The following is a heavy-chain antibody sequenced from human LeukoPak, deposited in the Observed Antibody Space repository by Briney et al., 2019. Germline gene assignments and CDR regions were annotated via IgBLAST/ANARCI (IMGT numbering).Heavy chain of an antibody. V-gene: IGHV4-39*07. Sequence: PSETLSLTCTVSGGSISSSSNYWGWIRQPPGKGLEWIGSMYYSGSIYYNLSLKSRVIISVDTSKNQFSLKLSPVTAADTAVYYCARDRSSTWYPGYFQHWGQGTLVTVSS. CDR3: ARDRSSTWYPGYFQH. CDR2: MYYSGSI. D-gene: IGHD6-13*01. J-gene: IGHJ1*01. CDR1: GGSISSSSNY.